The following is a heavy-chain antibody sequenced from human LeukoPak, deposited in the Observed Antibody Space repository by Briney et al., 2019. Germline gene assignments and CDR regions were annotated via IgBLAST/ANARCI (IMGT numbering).Heavy chain of an antibody. V-gene: IGHV3-11*04. Sequence: PGGSLRLSCAASGFTFSDYYMSWIRQAPGKGLEWVSYISSSGSTIYYADSVKGRFTIPRDNAKNSLYLQMNSLRAEDTAVYYCARDKARIAAAGNFDYWGQGTLVTVSS. CDR2: ISSSGSTI. CDR1: GFTFSDYY. D-gene: IGHD6-13*01. CDR3: ARDKARIAAAGNFDY. J-gene: IGHJ4*02.